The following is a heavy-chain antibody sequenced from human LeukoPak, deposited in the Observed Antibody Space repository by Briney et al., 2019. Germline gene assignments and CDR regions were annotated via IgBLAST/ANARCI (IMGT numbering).Heavy chain of an antibody. Sequence: ASVKVSCKASGGTFSSYAISWVRQAPGQGLEWMGRINPNSGGTNYAQKFQGRVTMTRDTSISTAYMELSRLRSDDTAVYYCARCRGGAVADLDYWGQGTLVTVSS. J-gene: IGHJ4*02. V-gene: IGHV1-2*06. D-gene: IGHD6-19*01. CDR1: GGTFSSYA. CDR3: ARCRGGAVADLDY. CDR2: INPNSGGT.